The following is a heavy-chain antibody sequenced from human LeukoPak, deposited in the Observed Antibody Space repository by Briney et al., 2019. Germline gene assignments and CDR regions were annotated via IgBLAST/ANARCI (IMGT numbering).Heavy chain of an antibody. V-gene: IGHV4-59*08. CDR3: ARGPNYVWGSYRYFDY. Sequence: SETLSLTCTISGGSFSCYSWSWIRQPPGKGLEWIGNICDDGSTSYNPSLKSRVTISVDTSKNQFSLKLTSVTAADTAVYYCARGPNYVWGSYRYFDYWGQGTLVTVSS. D-gene: IGHD3-16*02. CDR2: ICDDGST. CDR1: GGSFSCYS. J-gene: IGHJ4*02.